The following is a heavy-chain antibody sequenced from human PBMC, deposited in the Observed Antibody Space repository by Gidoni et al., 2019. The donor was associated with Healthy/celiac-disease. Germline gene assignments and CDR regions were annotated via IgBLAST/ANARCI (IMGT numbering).Heavy chain of an antibody. CDR1: GGSISSSSYY. CDR3: ARQRWFGAADAFDI. CDR2: IYYTGST. V-gene: IGHV4-39*01. J-gene: IGHJ3*02. Sequence: GGSISSSSYYWGWIRQPPGKGLEWIGSIYYTGSTYYNPSLNSRVTIPVETSKNQFSLKLNSVTAADTAVYYCARQRWFGAADAFDIWGQGTMVTVSS. D-gene: IGHD3-10*01.